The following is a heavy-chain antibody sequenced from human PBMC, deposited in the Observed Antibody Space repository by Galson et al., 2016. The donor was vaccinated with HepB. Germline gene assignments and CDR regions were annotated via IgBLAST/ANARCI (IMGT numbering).Heavy chain of an antibody. J-gene: IGHJ5*02. CDR3: AVWFGGRSNS. Sequence: SLRLSCAASGFIFSVHYMEWVRQAPGKGLEWVGRTKNKANSYTKEYAASVEGRFTISRDDSKNSLYLQMNSLEIEDTAVYYCAVWFGGRSNSWGQGTLVTVSS. V-gene: IGHV3-72*01. D-gene: IGHD3-10*01. CDR1: GFIFSVHY. CDR2: TKNKANSYTK.